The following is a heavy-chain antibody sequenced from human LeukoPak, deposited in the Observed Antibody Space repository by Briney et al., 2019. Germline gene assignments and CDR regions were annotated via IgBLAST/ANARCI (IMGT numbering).Heavy chain of an antibody. CDR1: GGSFSGYY. CDR3: ARGSSGWYHGVVVSYYYGMDV. D-gene: IGHD6-19*01. J-gene: IGHJ6*02. V-gene: IGHV4-34*01. Sequence: PSETLSLTCAVYGGSFSGYYWGWIRQPPGKGLEWIGEINHSGSTNYNPSLKSRVTISVDTSKNQFSLKLSSVTAADTAVYYCARGSSGWYHGVVVSYYYGMDVWGQGTTVTVSS. CDR2: INHSGST.